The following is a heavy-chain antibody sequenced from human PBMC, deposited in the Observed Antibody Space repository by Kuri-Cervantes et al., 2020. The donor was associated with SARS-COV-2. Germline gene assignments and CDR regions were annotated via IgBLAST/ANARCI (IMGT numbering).Heavy chain of an antibody. CDR2: INHSGST. Sequence: SETLSLTCAVYGGSFSGYYWSWIRQPPGKGLEWVGEINHSGSTNYNPSLKSRVTISVDTSKNQLSLKLSSVTAADTAVYYCSAEGGGARDYYYGMDVWGQGTTVTVSS. J-gene: IGHJ6*02. CDR1: GGSFSGYY. V-gene: IGHV4-34*01. CDR3: SAEGGGARDYYYGMDV. D-gene: IGHD1-14*01.